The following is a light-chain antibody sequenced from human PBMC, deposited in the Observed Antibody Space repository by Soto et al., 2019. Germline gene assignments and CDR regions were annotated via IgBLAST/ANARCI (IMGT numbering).Light chain of an antibody. V-gene: IGKV1-39*01. J-gene: IGKJ4*01. Sequence: DIQMTQSPSSLSASVGDRVTITCRASQTINNYLNWYQQKPGKAPKLLIYAASSLQSEVPSRFSGRGSGTDFTLTISSLQAEDSATYFCQESITAPLTFGGGTKVEVK. CDR1: QTINNY. CDR2: AAS. CDR3: QESITAPLT.